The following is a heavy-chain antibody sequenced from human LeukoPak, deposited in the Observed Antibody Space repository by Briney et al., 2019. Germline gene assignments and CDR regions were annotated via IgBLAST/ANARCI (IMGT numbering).Heavy chain of an antibody. Sequence: GGSLRLSCAASGFSFSSYAMNWVRQAPGKGLEWVAVTLHDGSKKYYADSVKGRFSISRDNSKNTLYLQMNSLRAEDTAVYYCAREGQQSPYYDFWSGYYTDYYYGMDVWGQGTTVTVSS. CDR2: TLHDGSKK. D-gene: IGHD3-3*01. CDR1: GFSFSSYA. J-gene: IGHJ6*02. CDR3: AREGQQSPYYDFWSGYYTDYYYGMDV. V-gene: IGHV3-30*03.